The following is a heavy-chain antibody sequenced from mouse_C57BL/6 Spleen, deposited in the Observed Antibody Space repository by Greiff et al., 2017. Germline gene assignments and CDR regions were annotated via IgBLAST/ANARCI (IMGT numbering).Heavy chain of an antibody. V-gene: IGHV1-74*01. CDR2: IHPSDSDT. CDR1: GYTFTSYW. CDR3: AIDMDYDGGDYYYAMDY. D-gene: IGHD2-4*01. J-gene: IGHJ4*01. Sequence: VQLQQPGAELVKPGASVKVSCKASGYTFTSYWMHWVKQRPGQGLEWIGRIHPSDSDTNYNQKFKGKATLTVDKSSSTAYMQLSSLTSEDSAVXYCAIDMDYDGGDYYYAMDYWGQGTSVTVSS.